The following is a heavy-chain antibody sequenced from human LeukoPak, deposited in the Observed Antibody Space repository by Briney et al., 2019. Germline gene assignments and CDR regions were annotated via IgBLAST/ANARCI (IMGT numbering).Heavy chain of an antibody. J-gene: IGHJ4*02. CDR2: IYYSGST. CDR3: ARYVWGSYPTFEDY. V-gene: IGHV4-59*01. D-gene: IGHD3-16*02. CDR1: GGSTSSYY. Sequence: SETLSLTCTVSGGSTSSYYWSWTRQPPGKGLEWSGYIYYSGSTNYNPSLKSRVTISVDTSKNKLSLKLSSVTAADTAVYYCARYVWGSYPTFEDYWGQGTLVTVSS.